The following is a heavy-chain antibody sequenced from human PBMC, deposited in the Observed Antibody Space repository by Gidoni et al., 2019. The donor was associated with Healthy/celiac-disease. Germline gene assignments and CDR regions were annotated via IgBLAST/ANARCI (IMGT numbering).Heavy chain of an antibody. Sequence: VQRVESGGGLLQHGRSLRLSCAATGFTFDAYAMHWVRQAPGKGLEWVSGISWNSGSIGYADSVKGRFTISRDNAKNSLYLQMNSLRAEDTALYYCAKDITGYFDYWGQRTLVTVSS. CDR2: ISWNSGSI. J-gene: IGHJ4*02. V-gene: IGHV3-9*01. CDR1: GFTFDAYA. CDR3: AKDITGYFDY.